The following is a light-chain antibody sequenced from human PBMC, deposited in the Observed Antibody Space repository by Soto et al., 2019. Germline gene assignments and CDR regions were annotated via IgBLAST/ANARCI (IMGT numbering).Light chain of an antibody. J-gene: IGKJ3*01. CDR2: DAS. CDR3: QHYDIYGRLT. Sequence: DIQMTQSPSTLSASVGDTVTISCRTSQTINNLLAWYQKKPGKAPGPLIFDASTVNPGVPSRFSGSGSGTDFTHTISDLQPDDFATYYCQHYDIYGRLTFGPGTTVDIK. V-gene: IGKV1-5*01. CDR1: QTINNL.